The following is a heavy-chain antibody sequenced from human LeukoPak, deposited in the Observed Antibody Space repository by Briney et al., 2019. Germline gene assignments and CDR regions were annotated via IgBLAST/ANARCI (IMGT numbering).Heavy chain of an antibody. CDR2: ISGSGGST. J-gene: IGHJ4*02. Sequence: GGSLRLSCAASGFTFSSYGMSWVRQAPGKGLEWVSVISGSGGSTYYADSVKGRFTISRDNSKNTLYLQMNSLRAEDTAVYYCARDPPPLWSSTSPTGVADYWGQGTLVTVSS. CDR3: ARDPPPLWSSTSPTGVADY. CDR1: GFTFSSYG. D-gene: IGHD2-2*01. V-gene: IGHV3-23*01.